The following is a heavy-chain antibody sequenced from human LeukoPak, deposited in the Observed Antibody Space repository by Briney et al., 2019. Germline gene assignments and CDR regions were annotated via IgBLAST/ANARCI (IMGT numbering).Heavy chain of an antibody. D-gene: IGHD3-10*01. V-gene: IGHV3-7*03. CDR2: IRQDGSQK. CDR1: GFTFSYYS. J-gene: IGHJ4*02. CDR3: ARDQPFGSY. Sequence: GGSLRLSCAASGFTFSYYSMNWVRQAPGKGLEWVANIRQDGSQKNYVDSVKGRFTISRDNAKNSLYLQMNSLRAEDTALYYCARDQPFGSYWGQGALVTVSS.